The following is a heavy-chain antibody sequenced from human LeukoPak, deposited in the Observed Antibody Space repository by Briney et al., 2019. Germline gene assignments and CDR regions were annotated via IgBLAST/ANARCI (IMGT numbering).Heavy chain of an antibody. Sequence: MPSETLSLTCTVSGGSISSFYWSWIRQPPGKGLEWIGSIYYSGSTYYNPSLKSRVTISVDTSKNQSSLKLSSVTAADTAVYYCATFRYGLDVWGQGTTVTVSS. CDR2: IYYSGST. J-gene: IGHJ6*02. CDR3: ATFRYGLDV. D-gene: IGHD2/OR15-2a*01. V-gene: IGHV4-59*05. CDR1: GGSISSFY.